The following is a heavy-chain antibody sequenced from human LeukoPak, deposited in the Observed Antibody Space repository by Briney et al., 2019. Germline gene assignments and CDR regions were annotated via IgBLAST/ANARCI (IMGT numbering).Heavy chain of an antibody. CDR3: AKDRANWAIDD. D-gene: IGHD3-16*01. V-gene: IGHV3-7*03. J-gene: IGHJ4*02. Sequence: GGSLRLSCAASGFTFSSYWMSWVRQAPGKGLEWVANIKQDGSEKYYVDSVKGRFTISRDNAKNSLYLQMNSLRAEDTAVYYCAKDRANWAIDDWGQGTQVTVSS. CDR2: IKQDGSEK. CDR1: GFTFSSYW.